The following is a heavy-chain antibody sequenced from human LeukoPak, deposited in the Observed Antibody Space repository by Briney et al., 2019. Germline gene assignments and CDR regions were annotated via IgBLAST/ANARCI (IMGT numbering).Heavy chain of an antibody. Sequence: SETLSLTCAVYGGSFSGHYWSWIRQPPGKGLEWIGEINHSGSTNYNPSLKSRVTISVDTSKNQFSLKLSSVTAADTAVYYCARAGLYSSGWYSAIWVPDYWGQGTLVTVSS. CDR2: INHSGST. J-gene: IGHJ4*02. CDR1: GGSFSGHY. V-gene: IGHV4-34*01. CDR3: ARAGLYSSGWYSAIWVPDY. D-gene: IGHD6-19*01.